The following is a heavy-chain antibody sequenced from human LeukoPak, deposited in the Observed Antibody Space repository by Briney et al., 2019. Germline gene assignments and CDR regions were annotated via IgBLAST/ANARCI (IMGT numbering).Heavy chain of an antibody. CDR1: GGTFSRYS. CDR2: IVPIFGTA. V-gene: IGHV1-69*13. CDR3: AGDRAAAGLNNWFDP. J-gene: IGHJ5*02. D-gene: IGHD6-13*01. Sequence: SVKLSCKASGGTFSRYSISWVRQAPGQGLEWMGGIVPIFGTADYAQKFQGRVTITADESTSTAYMKLSSLRSEDTAVYYCAGDRAAAGLNNWFDPWGQGARGTVSS.